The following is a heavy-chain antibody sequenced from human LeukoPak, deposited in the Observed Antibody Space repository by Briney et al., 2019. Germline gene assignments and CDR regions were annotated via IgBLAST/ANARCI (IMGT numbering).Heavy chain of an antibody. CDR3: TRDLGHGAGIFWDY. CDR1: GCTFTSIG. Sequence: ASVKVSCKASGCTFTSIGISWVRQAPGQGLEWVGWISAYNGNTNYAQKVQGRVTLTTDISASTAYMEVTSLRPDDTAVYYCTRDLGHGAGIFWDYWGQGTLVTVSP. J-gene: IGHJ4*02. V-gene: IGHV1-18*04. CDR2: ISAYNGNT. D-gene: IGHD3-10*01.